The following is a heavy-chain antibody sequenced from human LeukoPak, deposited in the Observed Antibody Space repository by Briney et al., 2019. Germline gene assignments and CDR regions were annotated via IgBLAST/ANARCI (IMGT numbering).Heavy chain of an antibody. V-gene: IGHV3-23*01. D-gene: IGHD1-26*01. CDR2: ISGSGGST. Sequence: GGSLRLSCAASGFTFSSYVMSWVRQAPGKGLEWVSAISGSGGSTCYADSVKGRFTISRDSSKNTLFLQMNSLRAEDTAVYYCAKGNSGSYPPPYDYWGQGTVVTVSS. CDR1: GFTFSSYV. CDR3: AKGNSGSYPPPYDY. J-gene: IGHJ4*02.